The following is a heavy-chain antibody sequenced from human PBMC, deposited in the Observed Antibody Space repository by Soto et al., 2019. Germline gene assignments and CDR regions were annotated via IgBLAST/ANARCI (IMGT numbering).Heavy chain of an antibody. CDR1: GGSISSSSYY. CDR2: IYYSGST. CDR3: ARPGSSYGDSVEDYYYYGMDV. Sequence: SETLSLTCTVSGGSISSSSYYWGWIRQPPGKGLEWIGSIYYSGSTYYNPSLKSRVTISVDTSKNQFSLKLSSVTAADTAVYYCARPGSSYGDSVEDYYYYGMDVWGQGTTVTVSS. J-gene: IGHJ6*02. D-gene: IGHD4-17*01. V-gene: IGHV4-39*01.